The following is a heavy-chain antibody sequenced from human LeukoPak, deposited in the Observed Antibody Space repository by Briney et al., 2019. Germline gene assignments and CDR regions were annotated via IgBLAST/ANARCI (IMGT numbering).Heavy chain of an antibody. Sequence: PGGSLRLSCAASGFNFPDYYMTWIRQAPGKGPEWLSYISGGSSDTSYADSVKGRFTISRDNAKNSLYLEMNNLRADDTAAYYCARRGTTYCTVDSCNPNWFDLWGRGTLVTVSS. V-gene: IGHV3-11*03. CDR2: ISGGSSDT. CDR1: GFNFPDYY. J-gene: IGHJ5*02. D-gene: IGHD2-8*02. CDR3: ARRGTTYCTVDSCNPNWFDL.